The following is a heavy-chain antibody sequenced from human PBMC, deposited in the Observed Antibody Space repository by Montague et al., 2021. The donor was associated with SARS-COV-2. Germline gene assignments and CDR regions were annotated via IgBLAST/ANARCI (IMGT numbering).Heavy chain of an antibody. CDR1: GGSFHIFS. CDR3: ARGNRVVGDTHGFGW. V-gene: IGHV4-34*01. J-gene: IGHJ4*02. CDR2: VDQGGKT. Sequence: SETLSLTCAVYGGSFHIFSWGWIRQPPGKGLEWIGKVDQGGKTNYNPSLKSRVTISVDTSKNQFSLNLTSVTAADAAIYYCARGNRVVGDTHGFGWWGQGALVAVSS. D-gene: IGHD3-9*01.